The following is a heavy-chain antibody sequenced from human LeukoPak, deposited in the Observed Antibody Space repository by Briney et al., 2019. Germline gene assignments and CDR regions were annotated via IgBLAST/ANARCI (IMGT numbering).Heavy chain of an antibody. Sequence: PGRSLRLSCVSSGFTFSNYNMHWVRQAPGKGLEWVAAIWYDGSNKYYADSVKGRFTFSRDNSKNTLYLQMNSLRAEDTAVYYCARDRPNWAYDYWGQGTLVTVSS. CDR1: GFTFSNYN. J-gene: IGHJ4*02. D-gene: IGHD1-1*01. V-gene: IGHV3-33*01. CDR3: ARDRPNWAYDY. CDR2: IWYDGSNK.